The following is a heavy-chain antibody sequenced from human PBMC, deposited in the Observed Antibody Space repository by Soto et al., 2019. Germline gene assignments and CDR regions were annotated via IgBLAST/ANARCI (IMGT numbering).Heavy chain of an antibody. J-gene: IGHJ6*02. Sequence: QVQLVQSGAEVKKPGSSVKVSCKASGGTFSSYAISWVRQAPGQGLEWMGGIIPIFGTADYAQKFQGRVTLTAHESTSTAYMELSSLRSEDTAVYYCALHYGSGSNYYSSGMDVWGQGTTVTVSS. CDR1: GGTFSSYA. D-gene: IGHD3-10*01. CDR2: IIPIFGTA. V-gene: IGHV1-69*12. CDR3: ALHYGSGSNYYSSGMDV.